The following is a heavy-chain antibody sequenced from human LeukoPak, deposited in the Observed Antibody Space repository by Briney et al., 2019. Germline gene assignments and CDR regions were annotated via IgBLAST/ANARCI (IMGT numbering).Heavy chain of an antibody. V-gene: IGHV1-69*06. CDR3: ARESTNKSRLFDY. J-gene: IGHJ4*02. CDR1: GGTFSSYA. D-gene: IGHD5-24*01. Sequence: PWASVKVSCKASGGTFSSYAISWVRQAPGQGLEWMGGIIPIFGTANYAQKFQGRVTITADKSTSTAYMELSSLRSEDTAVYYCARESTNKSRLFDYWGQGTLVTVSS. CDR2: IIPIFGTA.